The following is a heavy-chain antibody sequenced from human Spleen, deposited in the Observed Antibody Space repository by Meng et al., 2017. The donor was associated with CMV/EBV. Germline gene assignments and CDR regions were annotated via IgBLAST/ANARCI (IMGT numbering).Heavy chain of an antibody. CDR2: INPNSDDT. V-gene: IGHV1-2*02. CDR1: GIFTGQY. J-gene: IGHJ4*02. D-gene: IGHD1-26*01. Sequence: ASVKVSCKASGIFTGQYIHWVRQAPGQGLEWMGWINPNSDDTKYARKFQDRVTMTRDTSISTAYMDLSRLKFDDTAIYYCARAGVGAASAFDYWGQGTLVTVSS. CDR3: ARAGVGAASAFDY.